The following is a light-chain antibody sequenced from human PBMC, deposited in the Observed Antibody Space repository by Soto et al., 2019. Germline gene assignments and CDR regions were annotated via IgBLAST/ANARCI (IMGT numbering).Light chain of an antibody. CDR1: SSDVGGYNY. Sequence: QSXLTQPXXAXGXXXXXVXXXXXGTSSDVGGYNYVSWYQQHPGKAPKLMIYEVSKRPSGVPDRFSGSKSGNTASLTVSGLQAEDEADYYCSSYAGSNNFVFGTGTKLTVL. J-gene: IGLJ1*01. V-gene: IGLV2-8*01. CDR2: EVS. CDR3: SSYAGSNNFV.